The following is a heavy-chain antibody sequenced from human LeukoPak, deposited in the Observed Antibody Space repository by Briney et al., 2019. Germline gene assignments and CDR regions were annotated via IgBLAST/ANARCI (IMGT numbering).Heavy chain of an antibody. CDR1: GFTFSSYA. Sequence: GGSLRLSCAAPGFTFSSYAMSWVRQAPGKGLEWVSAISGSGGSTYYADSVKGRFTISRDNSKNTLYLQMNSLRAEDTAVYYCAKDRSSTTQPSDAPFDYWGQGNLVTVSS. CDR2: ISGSGGST. J-gene: IGHJ4*02. CDR3: AKDRSSTTQPSDAPFDY. D-gene: IGHD1-14*01. V-gene: IGHV3-23*01.